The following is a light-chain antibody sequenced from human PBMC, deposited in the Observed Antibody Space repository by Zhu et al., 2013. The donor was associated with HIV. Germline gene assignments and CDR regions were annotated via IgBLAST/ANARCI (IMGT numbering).Light chain of an antibody. Sequence: SYELTQPPSVSVAPGKTASITCGGNNIGSKSVHWYQQKPGQAPVLVVFDDSGRPSGIPERFSGSTSGNTATLTITRVEAGDEADYYCHVWDSTNDHQVFGGGTKLTVL. CDR1: NIGSKS. CDR3: HVWDSTNDHQV. J-gene: IGLJ2*01. CDR2: DDS. V-gene: IGLV3-21*03.